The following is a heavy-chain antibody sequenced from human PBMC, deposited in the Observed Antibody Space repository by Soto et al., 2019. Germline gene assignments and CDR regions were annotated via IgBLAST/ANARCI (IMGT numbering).Heavy chain of an antibody. CDR3: ARAPRLVGWQFDY. J-gene: IGHJ4*02. CDR1: GFTFSSYG. D-gene: IGHD3-16*01. V-gene: IGHV3-33*01. Sequence: HPGGSLRLSCAASGFTFSSYGMHWVRQAPGKGLEWVAVIWYDGSNKYYADSVKGRFTISRDNSKNTLYLQMNSLRAEDTAVYYCARAPRLVGWQFDYWGQGTLVTVSS. CDR2: IWYDGSNK.